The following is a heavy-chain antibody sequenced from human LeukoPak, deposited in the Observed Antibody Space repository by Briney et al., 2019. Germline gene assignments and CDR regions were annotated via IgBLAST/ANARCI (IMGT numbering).Heavy chain of an antibody. CDR3: ARDFARNSGDYGNDGFDI. V-gene: IGHV4-59*02. CDR1: GGSVNLYY. J-gene: IGHJ3*02. CDR2: ISYSGNV. D-gene: IGHD4-17*01. Sequence: PSETLPLTCSGSGGSVNLYYWTWIRQSPGKGLEWIGYISYSGNVYYNPSLKSRVTITLDTSKKQVSLRLSSVTAADTAVYFCARDFARNSGDYGNDGFDIWGQGTMVTVS.